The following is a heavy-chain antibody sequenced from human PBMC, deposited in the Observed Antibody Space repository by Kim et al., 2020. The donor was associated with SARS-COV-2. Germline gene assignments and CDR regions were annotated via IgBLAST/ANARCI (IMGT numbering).Heavy chain of an antibody. CDR1: GFTFSDYY. Sequence: GGSLRLSCAASGFTFSDYYMSWIRQAPGKGLEWVSYISSSSSYTNYADSVKGRFTISRDNAKNSLYLQMNSLRAEDTAVYYCARVGTYYYYGMDVWGQGTTVTVSS. J-gene: IGHJ6*02. CDR2: ISSSSSYT. CDR3: ARVGTYYYYGMDV. D-gene: IGHD1-1*01. V-gene: IGHV3-11*06.